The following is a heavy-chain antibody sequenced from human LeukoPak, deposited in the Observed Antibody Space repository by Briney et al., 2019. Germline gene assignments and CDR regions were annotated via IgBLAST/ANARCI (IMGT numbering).Heavy chain of an antibody. V-gene: IGHV3-9*01. Sequence: GGSLRLSCAASGFTFDDYAMHWVRQAPGKGLEWVSGISWNSGSIGYADSVKGRFTISRDNSKNTLYLQMNSLRAEDTAVYYCARDHKGYSSGWYSNDAFDIWGQGTMVTVSS. CDR3: ARDHKGYSSGWYSNDAFDI. D-gene: IGHD6-19*01. CDR2: ISWNSGSI. CDR1: GFTFDDYA. J-gene: IGHJ3*02.